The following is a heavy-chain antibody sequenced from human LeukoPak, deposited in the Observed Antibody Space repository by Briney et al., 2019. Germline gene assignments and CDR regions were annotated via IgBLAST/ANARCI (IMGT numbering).Heavy chain of an antibody. V-gene: IGHV1-18*01. J-gene: IGHJ4*02. CDR1: GYTFTNYD. CDR2: ISAYNRNT. D-gene: IGHD5-24*01. CDR3: ARGDVYFDY. Sequence: ASVKVSCKSSGYTFTNYDINWVRQAPGQGLEWMGWISAYNRNTNYAQKFQGRVTITTDTSTSTAYMELRSLTSDDTAVYHCARGDVYFDYWGQGTPVTVSS.